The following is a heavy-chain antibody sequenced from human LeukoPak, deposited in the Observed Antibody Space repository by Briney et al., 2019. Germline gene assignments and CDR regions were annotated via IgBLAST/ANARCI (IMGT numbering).Heavy chain of an antibody. D-gene: IGHD5-12*01. CDR1: GFTFSTYS. CDR2: ISSSSSTI. V-gene: IGHV3-48*01. CDR3: ARYVDIVATIDY. Sequence: PGGSLSLSCAVSGFTFSTYSMNWVRQAPGKGLEWVSYISSSSSTIFYADSLKGRFTISRDNAKNSLYLQMNSLRAEDTAVYYCARYVDIVATIDYWGQGTLVTVSS. J-gene: IGHJ4*02.